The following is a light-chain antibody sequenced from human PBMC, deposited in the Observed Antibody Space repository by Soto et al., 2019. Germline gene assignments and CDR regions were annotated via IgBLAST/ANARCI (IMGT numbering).Light chain of an antibody. CDR2: DAS. J-gene: IGKJ5*01. CDR1: QTISRW. V-gene: IGKV1-5*01. CDR3: HSRA. Sequence: DIHLTQTPSTLSASVGYDFTITCRASQTISRWLAWYKQKPGSAPKLLIYDASTLESVVPSRFSGSGSETEFTLNISRLQTDDFATYFCHSRAFGQGTRLEIK.